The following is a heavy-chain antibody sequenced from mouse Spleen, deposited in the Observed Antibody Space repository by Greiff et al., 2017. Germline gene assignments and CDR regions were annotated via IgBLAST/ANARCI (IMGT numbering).Heavy chain of an antibody. CDR2: ISHSGST. CDR3: ARSPLRPWYFDV. J-gene: IGHJ1*01. V-gene: IGHV3-8*01. D-gene: IGHD1-2*01. Sequence: DVQLQESGPGLAKPSQTLSLTCTVTGYSITCDYWNWIRKFPGNKLEYMGYISHSGSTSYNPSLNSRISITRDTSKNQHYLQLNSVTTEDTATYYCARSPLRPWYFDVWGAGTTVTVSS. CDR1: GYSITCDY.